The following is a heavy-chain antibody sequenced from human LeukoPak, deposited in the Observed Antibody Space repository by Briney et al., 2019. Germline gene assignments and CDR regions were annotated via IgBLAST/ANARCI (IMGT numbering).Heavy chain of an antibody. CDR3: TQRWLHFDC. D-gene: IGHD5-24*01. CDR2: IYHSGST. CDR1: GGSFSGYY. Sequence: TPSEALSLTCAVYGGSFSGYYWGWVRQPPGKGLEWIGSIYHSGSTHYNPSLKSRVTISVDTSKNQFSLKVNSVTAADTAVYAATQRWLHFDCWGQGALVTVSS. V-gene: IGHV4-34*03. J-gene: IGHJ4*02.